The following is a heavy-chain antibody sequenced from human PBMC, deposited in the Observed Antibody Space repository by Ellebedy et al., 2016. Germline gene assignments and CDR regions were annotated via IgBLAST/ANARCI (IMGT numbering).Heavy chain of an antibody. D-gene: IGHD5-18*01. Sequence: ASVKVSCXASGYTFTSHGISWVRQAPGQGLEWMGWISAYNGNTNYAQKLQGRVTMTTDTSTSTAYMELRSLRSDDTAVYYCARDVAVWKDTAMVVGIGGDWFNPWGQGTLVTVSS. CDR2: ISAYNGNT. V-gene: IGHV1-18*01. CDR3: ARDVAVWKDTAMVVGIGGDWFNP. CDR1: GYTFTSHG. J-gene: IGHJ5*02.